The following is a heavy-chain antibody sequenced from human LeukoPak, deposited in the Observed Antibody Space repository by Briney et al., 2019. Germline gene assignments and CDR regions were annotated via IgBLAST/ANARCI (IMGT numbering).Heavy chain of an antibody. D-gene: IGHD3-10*01. Sequence: ASVKVSCKASGYTFTGYYMHWVRQAPGQGLEWMGWINPNSGGTNYAQKFQGRVTMTRDTFISTAYMELSRLRSDDTAVYYCARDLEPYGSGSYNYFDYWGQGTLVTVSS. CDR2: INPNSGGT. J-gene: IGHJ4*02. V-gene: IGHV1-2*02. CDR1: GYTFTGYY. CDR3: ARDLEPYGSGSYNYFDY.